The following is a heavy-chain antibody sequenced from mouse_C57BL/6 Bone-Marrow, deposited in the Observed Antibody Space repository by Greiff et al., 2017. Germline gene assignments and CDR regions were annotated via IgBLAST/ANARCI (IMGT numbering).Heavy chain of an antibody. V-gene: IGHV1-26*01. CDR2: INPNNGGT. J-gene: IGHJ2*01. D-gene: IGHD2-12*01. Sequence: EVQLQQSGPELVKPGASVKISCKASGYTFTDYYMNWVKQSHGKSLEWIGDINPNNGGTSYNQKFKGKATLTVDKSSSTAYMELRSLTSEDAAVYYCARHSYYDYFDYWGQGTTLTVSS. CDR3: ARHSYYDYFDY. CDR1: GYTFTDYY.